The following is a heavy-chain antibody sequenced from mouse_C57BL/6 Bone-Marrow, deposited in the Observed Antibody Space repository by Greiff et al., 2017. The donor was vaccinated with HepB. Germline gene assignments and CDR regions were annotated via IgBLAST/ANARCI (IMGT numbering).Heavy chain of an antibody. CDR3: ARWRYYGRAPHFDY. Sequence: QVQLQQPGAELVKPGASVTLSCKASGYTFTSYWMHWVKRRPGQGLEWIGMIHPNSGSTNYNEKFKSKATLTVDKSSSTAYMQLSSLTAEDSAVYCCARWRYYGRAPHFDYWGQGTTLTVSS. J-gene: IGHJ2*01. CDR2: IHPNSGST. V-gene: IGHV1-64*01. CDR1: GYTFTSYW. D-gene: IGHD1-1*01.